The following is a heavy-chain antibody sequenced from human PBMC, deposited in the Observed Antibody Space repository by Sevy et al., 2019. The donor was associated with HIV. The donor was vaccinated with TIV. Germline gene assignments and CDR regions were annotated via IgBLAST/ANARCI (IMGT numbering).Heavy chain of an antibody. CDR2: ISYDGTNK. V-gene: IGHV3-30*04. J-gene: IGHJ4*02. D-gene: IGHD3-16*01. CDR1: GFTFSTYA. CDR3: ARGGRGGGPLDY. Sequence: GGSLRLSCAASGFTFSTYAMNWVRQAPGKGLEWVAVISYDGTNKYYGDSVKGRFSISRDNSKNTLYLQMNSLRAEDTAVYYCARGGRGGGPLDYWGQGTLVTVSS.